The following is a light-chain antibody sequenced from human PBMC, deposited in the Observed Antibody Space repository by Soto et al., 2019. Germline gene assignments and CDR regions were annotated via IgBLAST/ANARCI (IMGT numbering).Light chain of an antibody. V-gene: IGLV1-47*01. Sequence: QPVLTQPPSASGAPGQRVTISCSGSRSNIGSQVVQWFQHLPGTAPKLLIQNNSERPSGVPDRFSGSKSGTSASLAISGLRSEDETDYYCATWDDSLSGYVFGTGTKLTVL. CDR1: RSNIGSQV. J-gene: IGLJ1*01. CDR2: NNS. CDR3: ATWDDSLSGYV.